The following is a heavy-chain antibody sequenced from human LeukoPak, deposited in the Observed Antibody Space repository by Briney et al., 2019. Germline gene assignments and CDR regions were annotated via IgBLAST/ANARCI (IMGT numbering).Heavy chain of an antibody. D-gene: IGHD6-19*01. CDR1: GGSISSYY. CDR2: IYTSGST. J-gene: IGHJ4*02. Sequence: SETLSLTCTVSGGSISSYYWSWIRQPAGKGLGWIGRIYTSGSTNYNPSLKSRVTMSVDTSKNQFSLKLSSVTAADTAVYYCANGRAVAGKGYFDYWGQGTLVTVSS. V-gene: IGHV4-4*07. CDR3: ANGRAVAGKGYFDY.